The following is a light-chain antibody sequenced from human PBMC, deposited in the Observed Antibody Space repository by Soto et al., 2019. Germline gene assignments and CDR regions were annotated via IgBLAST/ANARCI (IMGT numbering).Light chain of an antibody. CDR3: HQYNGHTWM. CDR1: QSIGTW. CDR2: DAS. J-gene: IGKJ1*01. V-gene: IGKV1-5*01. Sequence: DIQMTQSPSTLSASVGGRVTITCRASQSIGTWLAWYQQKPWKAPKLLIYDASSLERGVPAMFSGGGSGTEFTLTITSLQPDAFGTYYGHQYNGHTWMFDQGTKVDI.